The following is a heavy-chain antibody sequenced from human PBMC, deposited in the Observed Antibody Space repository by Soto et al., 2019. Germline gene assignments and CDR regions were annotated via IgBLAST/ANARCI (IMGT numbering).Heavy chain of an antibody. J-gene: IGHJ4*02. V-gene: IGHV3-11*01. CDR1: GFTFSDYY. CDR2: ISNSGSTI. CDR3: ARDRYRTAWIDGY. D-gene: IGHD6-19*01. Sequence: QVQVVESGGGLVKPGGSLRLSCAAAGFTFSDYYMSWMRQAPGKGLEWVSYISNSGSTIYYADSVKGRFTISRDNAKNSRYLQITSLRAEDTDVYYCARDRYRTAWIDGYWGQGNLVTVSS.